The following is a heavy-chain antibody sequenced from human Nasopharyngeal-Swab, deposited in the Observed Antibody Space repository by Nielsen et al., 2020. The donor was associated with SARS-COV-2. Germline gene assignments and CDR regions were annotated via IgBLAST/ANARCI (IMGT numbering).Heavy chain of an antibody. V-gene: IGHV3-30*03. J-gene: IGHJ6*02. CDR2: VAYDGRNE. CDR1: GFIFSTYD. CDR3: VRDLTGSYTMDV. Sequence: GGSLRLSCAASGFIFSTYDIYWVRQAPGKGLDWVAAVAYDGRNEHYADSVRGRVTISRDISKNTVFLQMNSLRVEDTSVYYCVRDLTGSYTMDVWGQGTTVTVSS. D-gene: IGHD3-10*01.